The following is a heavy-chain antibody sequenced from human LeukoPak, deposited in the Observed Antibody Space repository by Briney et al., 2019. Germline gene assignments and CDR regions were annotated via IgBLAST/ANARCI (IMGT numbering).Heavy chain of an antibody. V-gene: IGHV3-48*04. CDR2: ISSSGSTI. J-gene: IGHJ6*03. CDR3: ARQRWSWYFYMDV. D-gene: IGHD2-15*01. Sequence: GGSLRLSCAASGFTFSSYPMNWVRQAPGKGLEWVSYISSSGSTIYYADSVKGRFTISRDNAKNSLYLQMNSLRAEDTAVYYCARQRWSWYFYMDVWGKGTTVTISS. CDR1: GFTFSSYP.